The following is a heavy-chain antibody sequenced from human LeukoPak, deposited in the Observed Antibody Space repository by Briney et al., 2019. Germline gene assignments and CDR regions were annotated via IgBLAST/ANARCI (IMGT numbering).Heavy chain of an antibody. CDR1: GFTFNSYG. D-gene: IGHD6-19*01. CDR2: IWYDGSNK. V-gene: IGHV3-33*01. CDR3: ARDPGVRWLVGFDY. Sequence: GRSLRLSCAASGFTFNSYGMHWLRQAPGKGLEWVAVIWYDGSNKYYADSVKGRFTISRDNSENTLYLQMDSLRAEDTAVYYCARDPGVRWLVGFDYWGQGTLVTVSS. J-gene: IGHJ4*02.